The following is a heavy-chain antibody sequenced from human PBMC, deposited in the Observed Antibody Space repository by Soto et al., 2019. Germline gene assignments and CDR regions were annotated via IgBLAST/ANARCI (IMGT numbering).Heavy chain of an antibody. CDR3: AKDLRPSYYDSSGSPSWFDP. CDR1: GASIYNGGYF. CDR2: IHNSGSP. D-gene: IGHD3-22*01. V-gene: IGHV4-30-4*01. Sequence: SETLSLTCSVSGASIYNGGYFWSWIRQSPGKGLEWIGHIHNSGSPYSNPSLKSRVTISADTSKNQFSLKLSSVTAADTAVYYCAKDLRPSYYDSSGSPSWFDPWGQGTLVTVSS. J-gene: IGHJ5*02.